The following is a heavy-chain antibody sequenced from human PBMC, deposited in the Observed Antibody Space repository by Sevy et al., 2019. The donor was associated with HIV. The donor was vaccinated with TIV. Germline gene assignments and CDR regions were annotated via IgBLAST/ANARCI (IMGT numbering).Heavy chain of an antibody. Sequence: GGSLRLSCEASGYTFSHYAMSWVRQAPGKGLEWVSAITSGGSGTYNAGSVKGRFTISRDNSKDTLYLQLHSLRPEDTAIYYCAKDRGRTPMIALESWGQGTLVTVSS. CDR1: GYTFSHYA. V-gene: IGHV3-23*01. CDR3: AKDRGRTPMIALES. J-gene: IGHJ4*02. D-gene: IGHD2-21*01. CDR2: ITSGGSGT.